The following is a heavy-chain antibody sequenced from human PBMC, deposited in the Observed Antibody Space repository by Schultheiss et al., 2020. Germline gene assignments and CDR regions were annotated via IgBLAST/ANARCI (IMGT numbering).Heavy chain of an antibody. D-gene: IGHD6-19*01. CDR1: GYTFTGYY. V-gene: IGHV1-2*02. J-gene: IGHJ5*02. Sequence: ASVKVSCKASGYTFTGYYMHWVRQAPGQGLEWMGWINPKSGDTNYAQNFQGRVTMTRDTSITTAYMELSRLTSDDTAVYYRARDGDSSGWYGEGGFDPWGQGTLVTVSS. CDR2: INPKSGDT. CDR3: ARDGDSSGWYGEGGFDP.